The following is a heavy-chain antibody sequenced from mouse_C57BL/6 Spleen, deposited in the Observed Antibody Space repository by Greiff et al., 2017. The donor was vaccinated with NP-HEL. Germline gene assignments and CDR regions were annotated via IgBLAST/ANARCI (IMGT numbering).Heavy chain of an antibody. V-gene: IGHV1-82*01. CDR2: LYPGDGDT. Sequence: VKLMESGPELVKPGASVKISCKASGYAFSSSWMNWVKQRPGKGLEWIGRLYPGDGDTNYNGKFKGKATLTADKSSSTAYMQLSSLTSEDAAVYFCASHYGSSWFAYWGQGTLVTVSA. J-gene: IGHJ3*01. CDR3: ASHYGSSWFAY. CDR1: GYAFSSSW. D-gene: IGHD1-1*01.